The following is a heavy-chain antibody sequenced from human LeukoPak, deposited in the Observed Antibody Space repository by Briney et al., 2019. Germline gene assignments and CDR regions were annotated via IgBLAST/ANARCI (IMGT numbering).Heavy chain of an antibody. Sequence: ASVKVSCKVSGYTLTELSMHWVRQAPGKGLEWMGGFDPEDGETIYARKFQGRVTMTEDTSTDTAYMELSSLRSEDTAVYYCARGDRALAPIDYWGQGTLVTVSS. V-gene: IGHV1-24*01. CDR3: ARGDRALAPIDY. J-gene: IGHJ4*02. CDR1: GYTLTELS. D-gene: IGHD1-26*01. CDR2: FDPEDGET.